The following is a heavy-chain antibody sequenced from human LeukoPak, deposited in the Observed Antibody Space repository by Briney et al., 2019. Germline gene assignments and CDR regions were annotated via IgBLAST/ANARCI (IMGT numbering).Heavy chain of an antibody. Sequence: GSVKVSCKSSVYTFSRYDISWVRQAPGQGLEWMGWISTSSDNTKYAQKFQGRVTMTTDTSTSTGYMELMSLTSDDTALYYCARDTGLDYDFDYWGQGTLVTVPS. D-gene: IGHD3-16*01. CDR3: ARDTGLDYDFDY. CDR1: VYTFSRYD. CDR2: ISTSSDNT. J-gene: IGHJ4*02. V-gene: IGHV1-18*04.